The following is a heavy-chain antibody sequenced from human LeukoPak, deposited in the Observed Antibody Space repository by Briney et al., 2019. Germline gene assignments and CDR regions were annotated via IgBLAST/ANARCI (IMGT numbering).Heavy chain of an antibody. CDR2: IRSKAYGGTT. V-gene: IGHV3-49*04. Sequence: GGSLRLSCTASGFNFGDYAMSWVRQAPGKGLEWVGFIRSKAYGGTTEYAASVKGRFTISRDDSKSIAYLQMNSLKTEDTAVYYCTRPARVFSYYDILTGYFPGLDYWGQGTLVTVSS. CDR3: TRPARVFSYYDILTGYFPGLDY. CDR1: GFNFGDYA. D-gene: IGHD3-9*01. J-gene: IGHJ4*02.